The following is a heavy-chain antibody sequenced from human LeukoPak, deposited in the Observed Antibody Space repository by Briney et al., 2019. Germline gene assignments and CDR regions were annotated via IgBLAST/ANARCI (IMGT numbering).Heavy chain of an antibody. J-gene: IGHJ4*02. Sequence: PGGSLRLSCAASGFTFSSYSMNWVRQAPGKGLEWVSYISSSSSTIYYADSVKGRFTISRDNAKNSLYLQMNSLRAEDTAVYYCASQYDILTGYYNKDYWGQGTLVTVSS. V-gene: IGHV3-48*04. CDR2: ISSSSSTI. D-gene: IGHD3-9*01. CDR1: GFTFSSYS. CDR3: ASQYDILTGYYNKDY.